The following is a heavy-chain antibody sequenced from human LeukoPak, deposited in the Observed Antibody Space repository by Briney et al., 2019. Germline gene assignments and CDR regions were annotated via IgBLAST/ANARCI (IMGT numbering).Heavy chain of an antibody. Sequence: GASVKVSCKASGYTFTSYDINWVRQATGQGLEWMGWMNPNSGNTGYAQKFQGRVTMTRNTSISTAYMELSSLRSEDTAVYYCARSASMVRGVTHYYGMDVWGQGTTVTVSS. CDR2: MNPNSGNT. CDR3: ARSASMVRGVTHYYGMDV. J-gene: IGHJ6*02. V-gene: IGHV1-8*01. CDR1: GYTFTSYD. D-gene: IGHD3-10*01.